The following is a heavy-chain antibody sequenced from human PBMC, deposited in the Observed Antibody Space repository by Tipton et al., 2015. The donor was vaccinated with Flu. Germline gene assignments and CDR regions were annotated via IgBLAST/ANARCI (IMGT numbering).Heavy chain of an antibody. J-gene: IGHJ4*02. CDR2: IRSDGTTE. Sequence: SGFTFRTNGMHWVRQAPGKGLEWVAHIRSDGTTEYADSVKGRFTISRDNSKDMLYLQMNSLRAEDTAVFYCAKSGGFDSWNQGALVIVSS. CDR1: GFTFRTNG. D-gene: IGHD1-26*01. V-gene: IGHV3-30*02. CDR3: AKSGGFDS.